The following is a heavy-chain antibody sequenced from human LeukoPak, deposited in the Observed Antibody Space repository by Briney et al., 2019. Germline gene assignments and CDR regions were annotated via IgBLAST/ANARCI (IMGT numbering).Heavy chain of an antibody. CDR2: ISSSSSYT. CDR1: GFTFSDYY. CDR3: ARDLHGSGQGDY. Sequence: PVRSLRLSCAASGFTFSDYYMSWIRQAPGKGLEWVSYISSSSSYTNYADSVKGRFTISRDNAKNSLYLQMNSLRAEDTAVYYCARDLHGSGQGDYWGQGTLVTVSS. J-gene: IGHJ4*02. V-gene: IGHV3-11*05. D-gene: IGHD3-3*01.